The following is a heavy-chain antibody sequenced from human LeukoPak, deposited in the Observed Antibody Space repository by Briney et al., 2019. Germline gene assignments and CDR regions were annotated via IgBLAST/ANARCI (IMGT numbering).Heavy chain of an antibody. D-gene: IGHD5-24*01. CDR1: GGTFSSYA. V-gene: IGHV1-69*04. CDR2: IIPIFGIA. J-gene: IGHJ4*02. Sequence: SVKVSCKASGGTFSSYAISWVRQVPGQGLEWMGRIIPIFGIANYAQKFQGRVTITADKSTSTAYMELSSLRSEDTAVYYCARGDGYGYYFDYWGQGTLVTVSS. CDR3: ARGDGYGYYFDY.